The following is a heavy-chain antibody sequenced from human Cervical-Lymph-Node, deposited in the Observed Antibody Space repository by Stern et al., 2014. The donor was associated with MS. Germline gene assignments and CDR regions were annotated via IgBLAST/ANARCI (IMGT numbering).Heavy chain of an antibody. CDR3: AKDRESSGWNDAFDI. CDR2: ISGSGGST. Sequence: EVQLVESGGGLVQPGGSLRLSCAASGFTFSSYAMNWVRQAPGKGLEWVSGISGSGGSTYYADSVKGRFTISRDNSKNTLYLQMNTLRAEDTAVYYCAKDRESSGWNDAFDIWGQGTMVTVSS. J-gene: IGHJ3*02. V-gene: IGHV3-23*04. CDR1: GFTFSSYA. D-gene: IGHD6-19*01.